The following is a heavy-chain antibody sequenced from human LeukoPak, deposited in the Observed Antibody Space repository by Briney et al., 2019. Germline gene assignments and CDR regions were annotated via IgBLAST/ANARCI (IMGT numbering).Heavy chain of an antibody. D-gene: IGHD1-26*01. CDR1: GGSISSSSYY. CDR3: ARHPLVGADY. Sequence: SDTLSLTCTVSGGSISSSSYYWGWIRQPPGKGLEWIGSISYRGSTYYNPSLKRRVTISVDTSKSQFSLKLNSVTAADTAVYYCARHPLVGADYWGQGTLVTVSS. J-gene: IGHJ4*02. CDR2: ISYRGST. V-gene: IGHV4-39*01.